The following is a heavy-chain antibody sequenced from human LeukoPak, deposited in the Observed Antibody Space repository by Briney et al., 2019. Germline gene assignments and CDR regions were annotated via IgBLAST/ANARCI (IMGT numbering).Heavy chain of an antibody. CDR1: GYTFTGYF. CDR2: INPNSGGT. J-gene: IGHJ4*02. Sequence: APVKVSCKASGYTFTGYFIHWVRQVPGQGLEWMGWINPNSGGTNYAQKFQGRVTMTRDTSTNTAYMELSRLRSDGTAIYYCARESIIPAARGDYWGQGTLVTVSS. D-gene: IGHD2-2*01. V-gene: IGHV1-2*02. CDR3: ARESIIPAARGDY.